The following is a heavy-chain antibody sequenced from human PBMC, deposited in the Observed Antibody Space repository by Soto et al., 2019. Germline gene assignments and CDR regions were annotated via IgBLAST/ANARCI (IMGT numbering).Heavy chain of an antibody. J-gene: IGHJ4*02. D-gene: IGHD4-17*01. CDR2: IYYSGST. CDR1: GGSISSYY. Sequence: SETLSLTCTVSGGSISSYYWSWIRQPPGKGLEWIGYIYYSGSTNYNPSLKSRVTISVDTSKNQFSLKLSSVTAADTAVYYCARAGYGDHFDYWGQGTLVTVSS. V-gene: IGHV4-59*01. CDR3: ARAGYGDHFDY.